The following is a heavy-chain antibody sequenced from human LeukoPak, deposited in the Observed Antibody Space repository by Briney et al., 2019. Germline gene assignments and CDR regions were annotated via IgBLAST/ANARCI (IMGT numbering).Heavy chain of an antibody. Sequence: GGSLRLSCVASGFTFSNYWMSWVRQAPGKGLEWVSSISSSSSYIYYADSVKGRFTISRDNAKKSMYLEMNSLRAEDTAVYYCARPSNEGQWLVGQGVDYWGQGTLVTVSS. D-gene: IGHD6-19*01. J-gene: IGHJ4*02. CDR2: ISSSSSYI. V-gene: IGHV3-21*01. CDR3: ARPSNEGQWLVGQGVDY. CDR1: GFTFSNYW.